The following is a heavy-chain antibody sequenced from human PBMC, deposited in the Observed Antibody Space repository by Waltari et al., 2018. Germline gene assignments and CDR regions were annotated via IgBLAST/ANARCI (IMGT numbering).Heavy chain of an antibody. CDR2: IYYSGRT. Sequence: QVQLQESGPGLVKPSETLSLTCTVSGGSISSYYWSWIRQPPGKGLEWIGYIYYSGRTNYNPSLKSRVTISVDTSKNQFSLKLSSVTAADTAVYYCARSSWYGYFDYWGQGTLVTVSS. J-gene: IGHJ4*02. CDR1: GGSISSYY. CDR3: ARSSWYGYFDY. D-gene: IGHD6-13*01. V-gene: IGHV4-59*01.